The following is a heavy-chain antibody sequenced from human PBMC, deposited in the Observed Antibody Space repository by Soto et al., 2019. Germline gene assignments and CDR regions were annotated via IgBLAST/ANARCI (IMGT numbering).Heavy chain of an antibody. CDR1: GYTFTSYG. J-gene: IGHJ4*02. D-gene: IGHD2-15*01. Sequence: QVQLVQSGAEVKKPGASVKVSCKASGYTFTSYGISWVRQAPGQGLEWMGWISAYNGNTNYAQKLQGRVTMTTDTSXSXXSMEMRSLRSDDTAVYYCARSDCSGGSCYSYYFDYWGQGTLVTVSS. CDR2: ISAYNGNT. V-gene: IGHV1-18*01. CDR3: ARSDCSGGSCYSYYFDY.